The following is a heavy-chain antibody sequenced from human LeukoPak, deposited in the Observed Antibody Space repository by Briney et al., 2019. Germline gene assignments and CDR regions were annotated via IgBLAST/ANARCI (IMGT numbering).Heavy chain of an antibody. J-gene: IGHJ6*02. CDR2: ISTGSRYT. D-gene: IGHD3-10*01. Sequence: GESLKISCAASGFSFSDFYMSWVRQAPGKGLEWLSYISTGSRYTLYGDSVKGRFTVSRDDAQNSLYLQMNSLRAEDTAVYYCTRDRAGSGSYYNNPHGMDVWGQGTTVSVSS. CDR1: GFSFSDFY. V-gene: IGHV3-11*05. CDR3: TRDRAGSGSYYNNPHGMDV.